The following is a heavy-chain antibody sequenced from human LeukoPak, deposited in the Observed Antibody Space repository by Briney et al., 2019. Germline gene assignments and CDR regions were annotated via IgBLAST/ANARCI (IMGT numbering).Heavy chain of an antibody. Sequence: ASVKVSCTASGYTFTNYPMNWVRQAPGQGLEWMGWIDTNTGNPTYAQGFTGRFVFSLDTPVTTTYLQISSLKAEDTAVYYCTRDSYCSGGRCYSRVGYWGQGTLVTVSS. CDR2: IDTNTGNP. D-gene: IGHD2-15*01. V-gene: IGHV7-4-1*02. J-gene: IGHJ4*02. CDR1: GYTFTNYP. CDR3: TRDSYCSGGRCYSRVGY.